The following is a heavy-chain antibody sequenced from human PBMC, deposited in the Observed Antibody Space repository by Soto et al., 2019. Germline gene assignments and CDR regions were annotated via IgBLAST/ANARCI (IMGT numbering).Heavy chain of an antibody. J-gene: IGHJ4*02. CDR2: ISSSSSTI. CDR3: ARGGWWLLGGGNSYLDY. Sequence: GGSLRLSCAASGFTFSSYSMNWVRQAPGKGLEWVSYISSSSSTIYYADSVKGRFTISRDNAKNSLYLQMNSLRDEDTAVYYCARGGWWLLGGGNSYLDYWGQGTLVTVSS. D-gene: IGHD3-22*01. V-gene: IGHV3-48*02. CDR1: GFTFSSYS.